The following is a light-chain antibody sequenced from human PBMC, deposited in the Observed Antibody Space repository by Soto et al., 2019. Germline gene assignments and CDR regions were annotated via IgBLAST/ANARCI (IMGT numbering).Light chain of an antibody. Sequence: DVQMTQSPSSLSASVGDRVTITCRASQGISNYLAWYQQKPGKVPKLLIYAASTLQSGVPSRFSGSGSGTDFTLTISSLQPEDVATYYCQNYNSAPPLTFGGGTKVEIK. V-gene: IGKV1-27*01. CDR3: QNYNSAPPLT. CDR1: QGISNY. J-gene: IGKJ4*01. CDR2: AAS.